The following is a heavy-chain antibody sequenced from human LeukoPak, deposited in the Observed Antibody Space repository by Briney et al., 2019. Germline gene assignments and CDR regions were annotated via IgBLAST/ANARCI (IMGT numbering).Heavy chain of an antibody. CDR1: AFTFSNYN. CDR2: ITSSGSYI. Sequence: GGSLRLSCAASAFTFSNYNMNWVRQAPGKGLEWVSSITSSGSYIYYADSVKGRFTISRDNAKNSLYLQMNSLRAEDTAVYYCARDWSTMVRGVIHSAMDVWGKGTTVTISS. CDR3: ARDWSTMVRGVIHSAMDV. D-gene: IGHD3-10*01. J-gene: IGHJ6*03. V-gene: IGHV3-21*01.